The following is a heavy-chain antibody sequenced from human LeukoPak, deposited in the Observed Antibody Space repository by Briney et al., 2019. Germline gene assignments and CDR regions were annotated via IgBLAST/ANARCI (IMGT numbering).Heavy chain of an antibody. J-gene: IGHJ4*02. CDR1: GFTFDDYA. Sequence: GGSLRLSCAASGFTFDDYAMHWVSQATCKGLDRVSLIRGDGGSTYYAESGEGRFTISRENSKNSLYLQMNSLRTEDTALYYCAKDKDGDIVATSGGHYFDYWGQGTLVTVSS. D-gene: IGHD5-12*01. V-gene: IGHV3-43*02. CDR2: IRGDGGST. CDR3: AKDKDGDIVATSGGHYFDY.